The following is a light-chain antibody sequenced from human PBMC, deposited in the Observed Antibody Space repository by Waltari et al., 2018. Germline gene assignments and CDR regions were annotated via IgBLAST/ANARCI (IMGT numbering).Light chain of an antibody. CDR1: HSVLDYFNNKDS. V-gene: IGKV4-1*01. CDR2: WAS. Sequence: DIMMTQSPDVLAVSLGERASIKCKSSHSVLDYFNNKDSLAWYQQKAGQPPRRLIHWASTRGTGVPDRFSGSGSGTDFTLTISSLQAEDAALYYCQQYYGPPYNFGQGTRLEIK. J-gene: IGKJ2*01. CDR3: QQYYGPPYN.